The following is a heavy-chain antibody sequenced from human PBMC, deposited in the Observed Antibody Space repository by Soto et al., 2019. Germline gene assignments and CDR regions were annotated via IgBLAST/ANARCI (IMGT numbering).Heavy chain of an antibody. CDR3: ATGEVVPSFPNGLDT. CDR1: GGTIKTYT. CDR2: FIPSFPAP. V-gene: IGHV1-69*12. Sequence: VQFVQSGAELKKPGSSVRVSCRASGGTIKTYTLSWVRQAPGQGLEGLGAFIPSFPAPNFAQRFKGRLRLIADESTNTGFMELGGLRLEVTALYFGATGEVVPSFPNGLDTWGQGTHVSVSS. D-gene: IGHD2-21*01. J-gene: IGHJ5*02.